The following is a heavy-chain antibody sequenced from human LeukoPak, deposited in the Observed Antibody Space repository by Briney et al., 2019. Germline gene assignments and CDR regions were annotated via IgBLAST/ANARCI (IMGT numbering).Heavy chain of an antibody. Sequence: GASVKVSCKASGFTLTDYIHWVRQDPRQGLQWMGWIKPNSGDTDYAQKFQGRVTMTRDTSISTVYMELSSLRSDDTAVYYCARADWVPAGDYHYGYMDVWGKGTTVTVSS. V-gene: IGHV1-2*02. CDR1: GFTLTDY. D-gene: IGHD2-2*01. J-gene: IGHJ6*03. CDR3: ARADWVPAGDYHYGYMDV. CDR2: IKPNSGDT.